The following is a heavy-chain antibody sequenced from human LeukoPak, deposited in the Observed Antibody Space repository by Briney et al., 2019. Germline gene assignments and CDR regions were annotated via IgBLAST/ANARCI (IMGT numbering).Heavy chain of an antibody. J-gene: IGHJ3*02. CDR2: INPNSGGT. V-gene: IGHV1-2*02. D-gene: IGHD3-22*01. CDR3: ARDYYDSSGGALDI. Sequence: GASVKVSCKASGYTFTGYYMHWVRQAPGQGLEWMGWINPNSGGTNYAQKFQGRVTMTRDTSISTTYMELSRLRSDDTAVYYCARDYYDSSGGALDIWGQGTMVTVSS. CDR1: GYTFTGYY.